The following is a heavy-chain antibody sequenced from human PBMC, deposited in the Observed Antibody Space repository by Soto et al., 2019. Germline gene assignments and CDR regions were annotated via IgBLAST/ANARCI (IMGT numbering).Heavy chain of an antibody. CDR1: GFTFSSYS. CDR2: ISSSSSYI. Sequence: GGSLRLCCGGSGFTFSSYSMNWVRQAPGKGLEWVSSISSSSSYIYYADSVKVRFTISRDNAKNSLYLQMNSLRAEDTAVYYCARGGGEYYDFWSGYYRIDAFDIWGQGTMVTVSS. V-gene: IGHV3-21*01. J-gene: IGHJ3*02. CDR3: ARGGGEYYDFWSGYYRIDAFDI. D-gene: IGHD3-3*01.